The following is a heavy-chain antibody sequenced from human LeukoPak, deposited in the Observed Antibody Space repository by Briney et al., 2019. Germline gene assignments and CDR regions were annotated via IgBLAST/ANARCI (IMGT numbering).Heavy chain of an antibody. CDR2: IYYSGST. CDR1: GGSISSYY. J-gene: IGHJ5*02. D-gene: IGHD3-22*01. Sequence: SETLSLTCTVSGGSISSYYWSWIRQPPGKGLEWSGYIYYSGSTNYNPSLKSRVTISADTSKNQFSLKLSSVTAADTAVYYCARDSYYDSSGYFWFDPWGQGTLVTVSS. CDR3: ARDSYYDSSGYFWFDP. V-gene: IGHV4-59*01.